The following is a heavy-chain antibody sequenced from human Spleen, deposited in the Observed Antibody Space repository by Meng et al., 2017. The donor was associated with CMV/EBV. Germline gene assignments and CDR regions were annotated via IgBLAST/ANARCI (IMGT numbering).Heavy chain of an antibody. D-gene: IGHD2-2*01. Sequence: ASVKVSCKASGYTFTDHYFHWVRQAPGQGLEWMGWIYPNSGGTHYAQKFQGRLTVTTDTSISTGYMELSSLGSDDTAVYYCARDLTEYQPYFDYWGQGTLVTVSS. CDR2: IYPNSGGT. CDR1: GYTFTDHY. CDR3: ARDLTEYQPYFDY. V-gene: IGHV1-2*02. J-gene: IGHJ4*02.